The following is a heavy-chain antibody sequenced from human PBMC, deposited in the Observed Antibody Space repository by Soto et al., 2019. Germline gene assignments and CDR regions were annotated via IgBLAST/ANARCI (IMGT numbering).Heavy chain of an antibody. V-gene: IGHV4-39*01. CDR3: ASQDYYYGMDV. Sequence: PSETLSLTCTVSGGSIISSSYYWGWIRQPPGKGLEWIGSIYYSGSTYYNPSLKSRVTISVDTSKNQFSLKLSSVTAADTAVYYCASQDYYYGMDVWGQGTTVTVSS. CDR2: IYYSGST. J-gene: IGHJ6*02. CDR1: GGSIISSSYY.